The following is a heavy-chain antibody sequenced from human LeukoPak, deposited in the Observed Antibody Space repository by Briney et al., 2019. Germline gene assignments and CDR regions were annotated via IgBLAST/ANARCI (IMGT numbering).Heavy chain of an antibody. Sequence: PSETLSLTCTVSGASINGYFWNWIRQPPGKGLEWIGYIYYSGNANYNPSLYNPSLKSRLTILVDTSKNQFSLKLSCVSAVDTAVYYCARGGSSLDSWGQGTLVTVSS. D-gene: IGHD6-13*01. J-gene: IGHJ4*02. CDR1: GASINGYF. CDR2: IYYSGNA. V-gene: IGHV4-59*01. CDR3: ARGGSSLDS.